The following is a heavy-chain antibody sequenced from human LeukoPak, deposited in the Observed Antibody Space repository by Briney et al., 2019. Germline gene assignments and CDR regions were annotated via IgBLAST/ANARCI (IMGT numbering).Heavy chain of an antibody. CDR1: GGSISSYY. CDR2: IYTSGST. J-gene: IGHJ3*02. CDR3: ARLSRDHAFDI. V-gene: IGHV4-4*09. Sequence: PSETLSLTCTVSGGSISSYYWSWIRQPPEKGLEWIGYIYTSGSTNYNPSLKSRVTISVDTSKNQFSLKLSSVTAADTAVYYCARLSRDHAFDIWGQGTMVTVSS.